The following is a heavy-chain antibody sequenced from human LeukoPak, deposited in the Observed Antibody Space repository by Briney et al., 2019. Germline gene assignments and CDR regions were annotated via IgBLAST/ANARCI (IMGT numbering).Heavy chain of an antibody. CDR2: LFSGGSA. Sequence: GGSVRLSCVASGFTVSSNSMNWGRQAPGKGLEWVSILFSGGSALYADSVMGRFTISRNNSKNTLYLQMSSLRAEDTAVYYCARFHRGWYFDYWGQGTLVTVSS. J-gene: IGHJ4*02. CDR3: ARFHRGWYFDY. V-gene: IGHV3-53*01. CDR1: GFTVSSNS. D-gene: IGHD2-15*01.